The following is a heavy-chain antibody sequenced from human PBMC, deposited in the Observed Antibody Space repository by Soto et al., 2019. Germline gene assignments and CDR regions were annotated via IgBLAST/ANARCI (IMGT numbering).Heavy chain of an antibody. CDR1: GFTFSSYS. V-gene: IGHV3-48*04. Sequence: PGGSLRLSCAASGFTFSSYSMNWVRQAPGKGLEWVSYISSSSSTIYYADSVKGRFTISRDNAKNSLYLQMNSLRAEDTAVYYCATRPLNYDFWSGYPQPLGYYYGMDVWGQGTTVTVSS. CDR2: ISSSSSTI. D-gene: IGHD3-3*01. CDR3: ATRPLNYDFWSGYPQPLGYYYGMDV. J-gene: IGHJ6*02.